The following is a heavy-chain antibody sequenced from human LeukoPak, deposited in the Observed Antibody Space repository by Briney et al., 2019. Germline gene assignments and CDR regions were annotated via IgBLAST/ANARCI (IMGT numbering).Heavy chain of an antibody. CDR2: ISSSSSYI. D-gene: IGHD3-10*01. CDR1: GFNFNTYT. Sequence: PGGSLRLSCAASGFNFNTYTMNWVRQAPGKGLEWVSSISSSSSYIYYADSVKGRFTISRDNAKNSLYLQMNSLRAEDTAVYYCAREGTYYYGSDDYWGQGTLVTVSS. CDR3: AREGTYYYGSDDY. J-gene: IGHJ4*02. V-gene: IGHV3-21*04.